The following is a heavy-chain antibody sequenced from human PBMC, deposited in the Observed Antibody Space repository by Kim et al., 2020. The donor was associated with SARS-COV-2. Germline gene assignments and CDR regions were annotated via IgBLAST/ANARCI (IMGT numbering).Heavy chain of an antibody. CDR1: GGSFSGYY. J-gene: IGHJ4*02. D-gene: IGHD3-10*01. V-gene: IGHV4-34*01. Sequence: SETLSLTCAVYGGSFSGYYWSWIRQPPGKGLEWIGEINHSGSTNYNPSLKSRVTISVDTSKNQFSLKLSSVTAADTAVYYCARGRPTMVRGHYFDYWGQGTLVTVSS. CDR3: ARGRPTMVRGHYFDY. CDR2: INHSGST.